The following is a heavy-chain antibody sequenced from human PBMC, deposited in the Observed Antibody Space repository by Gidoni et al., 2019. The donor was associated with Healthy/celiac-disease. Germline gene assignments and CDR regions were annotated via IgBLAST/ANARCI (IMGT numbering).Heavy chain of an antibody. V-gene: IGHV4-34*01. CDR3: ARTRLEDFWSGFGMDV. D-gene: IGHD3-3*01. CDR2: INHRGST. CDR1: GGSVSGYY. J-gene: IGHJ6*04. Sequence: QVQLQQWGAGLLKPSETLSLTCAVYGGSVSGYYWSWIRQPPGKGLEWIGEINHRGSTNYHPSLKSRVTISVDTSKNQFSLKLSSVTAADTAVYYCARTRLEDFWSGFGMDVWGKGTTVTVSS.